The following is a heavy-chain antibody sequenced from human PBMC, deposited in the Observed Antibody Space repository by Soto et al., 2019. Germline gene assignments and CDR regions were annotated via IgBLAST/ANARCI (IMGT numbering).Heavy chain of an antibody. J-gene: IGHJ6*02. CDR2: IRSKAYGGTT. CDR1: GFTFGDYA. Sequence: SLRLSCTASGFTFGDYAMSWVRQAPGKGLEWVGFIRSKAYGGTTEYAASVKGRFTISRDDSKSIAYLQMNSLKTEDTAVYYCTRGLFWSGYSYYYYGMDVWGQGTTVTVSS. CDR3: TRGLFWSGYSYYYYGMDV. D-gene: IGHD3-3*01. V-gene: IGHV3-49*04.